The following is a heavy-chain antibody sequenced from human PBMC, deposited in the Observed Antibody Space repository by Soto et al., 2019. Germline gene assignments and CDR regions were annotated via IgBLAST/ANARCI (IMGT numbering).Heavy chain of an antibody. J-gene: IGHJ5*02. CDR3: ARDLQAGDDYVNCFDP. CDR1: GFSISRSA. D-gene: IGHD3-16*01. V-gene: IGHV3-30-3*01. Sequence: QVQLVESGGGVVQPGGSLRLSCAASGFSISRSAMHWVRQAPGKGLEWVAVIAYDGSNKWYGDSAKGRFTTSRDNSKNTLYLKMSSLSGEDTSVYYCARDLQAGDDYVNCFDPWGQGTLVTVSS. CDR2: IAYDGSNK.